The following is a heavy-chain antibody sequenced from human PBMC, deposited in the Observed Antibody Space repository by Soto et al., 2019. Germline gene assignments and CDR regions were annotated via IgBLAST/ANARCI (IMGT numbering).Heavy chain of an antibody. Sequence: ASVKVSCKVSGYTLTELSMHWVRQAPGKGLEWMGGFDPEDGETIYAQKFQGRVTMTEDTSTDTAYMELSSLRSEDTAVYYCATGPRITMVRGVLHQFDYRGQGTLVTVSS. D-gene: IGHD3-10*01. CDR3: ATGPRITMVRGVLHQFDY. V-gene: IGHV1-24*01. CDR2: FDPEDGET. J-gene: IGHJ4*02. CDR1: GYTLTELS.